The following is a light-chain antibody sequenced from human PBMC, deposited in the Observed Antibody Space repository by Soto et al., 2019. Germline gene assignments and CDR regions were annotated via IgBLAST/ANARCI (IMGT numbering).Light chain of an antibody. J-gene: IGKJ4*01. V-gene: IGKV3-15*01. CDR2: DAS. CDR3: QQYNFWPPLT. CDR1: QSVNSN. Sequence: EIVMTQSPATLSLSPGERATLSCRASQSVNSNLAWYRQKPGQAPRLLISDASTRAPGVPARFSGSGSGTEFTLTISSLQYEDSGIYYCQQYNFWPPLTFGGGTKVEIK.